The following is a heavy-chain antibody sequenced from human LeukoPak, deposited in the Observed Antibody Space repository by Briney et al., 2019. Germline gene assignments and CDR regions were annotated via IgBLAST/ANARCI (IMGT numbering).Heavy chain of an antibody. D-gene: IGHD6-6*01. V-gene: IGHV3-30*18. J-gene: IGHJ4*02. CDR2: ISYDGSDK. Sequence: GGSLRLSCAASGFTFSSHGIHWVRQAPGKGLEWVAVISYDGSDKYYADSVKGRFTISRDNSKNTLYLQMNSLRAEDTAVYFCAKDATARPTIDYWGQGTQVTVSS. CDR1: GFTFSSHG. CDR3: AKDATARPTIDY.